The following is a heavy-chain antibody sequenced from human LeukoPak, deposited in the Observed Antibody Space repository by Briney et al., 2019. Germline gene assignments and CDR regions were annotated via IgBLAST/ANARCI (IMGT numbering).Heavy chain of an antibody. J-gene: IGHJ4*02. CDR1: GYTFTGYH. D-gene: IGHD6-19*01. CDR3: ARARIAVAGYFDY. V-gene: IGHV1-2*02. CDR2: INPNSGGT. Sequence: ASVKVSCKASGYTFTGYHMHWVRQAPGQGLEWMGWINPNSGGTNYAQKFQGRVTITRDTSISTAYMELSRLRSDDTAVYYCARARIAVAGYFDYWGQGTLVTVSS.